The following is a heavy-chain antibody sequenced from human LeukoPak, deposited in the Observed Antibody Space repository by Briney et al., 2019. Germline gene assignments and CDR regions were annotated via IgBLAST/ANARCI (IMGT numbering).Heavy chain of an antibody. Sequence: PGGSLRLSCAASGFTFSSYAMSWVRQAPGKGLEWVSAISGSGGSTYYADSVKGRFTISRDNSKNTLYLQMSSLRAEDTAVYYCASHPPSPSYYYDSSGYFYYYGMDVWGQGTTVTVSS. D-gene: IGHD3-22*01. CDR3: ASHPPSPSYYYDSSGYFYYYGMDV. J-gene: IGHJ6*02. CDR1: GFTFSSYA. V-gene: IGHV3-23*01. CDR2: ISGSGGST.